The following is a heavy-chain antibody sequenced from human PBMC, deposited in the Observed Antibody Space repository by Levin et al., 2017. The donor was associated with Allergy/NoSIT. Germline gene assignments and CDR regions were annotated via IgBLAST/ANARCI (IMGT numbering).Heavy chain of an antibody. CDR1: GASINSGSYH. Sequence: KSSETLSLTCTVSGASINSGSYHWGWIRQPPGKGLEWIGNIYNGGGRSDNPSLKSRLTISVDTSKNQFSLELSSVTSADTAVYYCVRDRGGATTDYWGQGTLVTVSS. V-gene: IGHV4-39*07. D-gene: IGHD1-26*01. J-gene: IGHJ4*02. CDR3: VRDRGGATTDY. CDR2: IYNGGGR.